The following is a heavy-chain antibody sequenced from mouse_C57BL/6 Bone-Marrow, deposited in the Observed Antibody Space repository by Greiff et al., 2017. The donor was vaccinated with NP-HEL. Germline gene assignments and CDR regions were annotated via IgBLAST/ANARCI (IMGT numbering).Heavy chain of an antibody. J-gene: IGHJ1*03. CDR3: ARWAGNYLYWYFDV. V-gene: IGHV1-66*01. Sequence: QVHVKQSGPELVKPGASVKISCKASGYSFTSYYIHWVKQRPGQGLEWIGWIYPGSGNTKYNEKFKGKATLTADTSSSTAYMQLSSLTSEDSAVYYCARWAGNYLYWYFDVWGTGTTVTVSS. D-gene: IGHD2-1*01. CDR1: GYSFTSYY. CDR2: IYPGSGNT.